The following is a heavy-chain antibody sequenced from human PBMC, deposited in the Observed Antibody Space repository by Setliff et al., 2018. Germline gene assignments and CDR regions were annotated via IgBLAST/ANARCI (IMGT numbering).Heavy chain of an antibody. J-gene: IGHJ5*02. Sequence: LSLTCRVSGGSVSTFYWTWIRQPPGKGLEWIGYIFTSGSTQYNPSLKGRATISRDTSSNQFSLKLSSVTAADTAVYYCARVLVLGYNWFDPWGQGTLVTVSS. CDR1: GGSVSTFY. V-gene: IGHV4-4*09. D-gene: IGHD3-10*01. CDR2: IFTSGST. CDR3: ARVLVLGYNWFDP.